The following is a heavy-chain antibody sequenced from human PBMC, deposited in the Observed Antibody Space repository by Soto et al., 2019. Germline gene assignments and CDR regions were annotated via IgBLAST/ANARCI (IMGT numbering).Heavy chain of an antibody. CDR3: ASLVVPAAIAQRDY. D-gene: IGHD2-2*02. Sequence: QVHLVQSGAGVKEPGASVKVSCKASGYTFTGYYMHWVRQAPEQGLVWVGWINPNSGGTNYAQKFQGRVTMTRDTSISKAYRELSRLRSDDTAVYYSASLVVPAAIAQRDYWGQGTPVTVSS. CDR1: GYTFTGYY. CDR2: INPNSGGT. J-gene: IGHJ4*02. V-gene: IGHV1-2*02.